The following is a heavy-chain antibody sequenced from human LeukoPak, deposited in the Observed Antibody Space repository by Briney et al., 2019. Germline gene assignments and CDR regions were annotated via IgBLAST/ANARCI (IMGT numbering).Heavy chain of an antibody. J-gene: IGHJ4*02. Sequence: GRSLRLSCAASGFTFNSYGMHWVRQVPGKGLEWVAIISYDGTNKYYADSVKGRFTISRDSSKNTLYLQMNGLRAEDTAVYYCARGGLRIVAAVWGQGTLVTVSS. D-gene: IGHD6-13*01. V-gene: IGHV3-30*03. CDR1: GFTFNSYG. CDR2: ISYDGTNK. CDR3: ARGGLRIVAAV.